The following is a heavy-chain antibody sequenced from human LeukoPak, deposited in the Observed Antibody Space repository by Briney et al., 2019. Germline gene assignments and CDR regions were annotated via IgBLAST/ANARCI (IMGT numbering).Heavy chain of an antibody. CDR2: IKQDGSEK. Sequence: GGSLRLSCAASGFTFSSYWMSWVRQAPGKGLEWVANIKQDGSEKYYVDSVKGRFTISRDNSKNTLYLQMNSLRAEDTAVYYCAKDVSLRELLMSGGYYFDYWGQGTLVTVSS. CDR3: AKDVSLRELLMSGGYYFDY. CDR1: GFTFSSYW. J-gene: IGHJ4*02. D-gene: IGHD1-26*01. V-gene: IGHV3-7*03.